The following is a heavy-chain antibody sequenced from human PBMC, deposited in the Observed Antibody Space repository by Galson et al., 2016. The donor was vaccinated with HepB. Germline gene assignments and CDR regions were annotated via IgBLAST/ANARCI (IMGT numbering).Heavy chain of an antibody. CDR2: IYNSGST. Sequence: TLSLTCAVSGGSISSGGSSWSWIRQPPGKGLEWIGYIYNSGSTYYSPSLKSRVTISVDKSKNQFSLKLSSVTAADTAVYYCVKTFTGGNDAFDIWGQGTMVTVSS. CDR3: VKTFTGGNDAFDI. V-gene: IGHV4-30-2*01. D-gene: IGHD3-16*01. J-gene: IGHJ3*02. CDR1: GGSISSGGSS.